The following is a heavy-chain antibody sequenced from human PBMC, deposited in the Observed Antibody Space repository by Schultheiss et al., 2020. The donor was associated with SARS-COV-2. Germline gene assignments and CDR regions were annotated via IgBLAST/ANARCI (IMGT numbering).Heavy chain of an antibody. CDR3: ATGRRVYYYDSSGSFDY. D-gene: IGHD3-22*01. Sequence: SETLSLTCAVYGGSFSGYYWSWIRQPPGKGLEWIGYIYYSGSTNYNPSLKSRVTISVDTSKNQFSLKLSSVTAADTAVYYCATGRRVYYYDSSGSFDYWGQGTLVTVSS. CDR2: IYYSGST. CDR1: GGSFSGYY. J-gene: IGHJ4*02. V-gene: IGHV4-34*01.